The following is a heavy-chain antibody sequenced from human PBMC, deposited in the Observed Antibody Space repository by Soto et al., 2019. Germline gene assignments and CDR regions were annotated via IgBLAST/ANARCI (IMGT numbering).Heavy chain of an antibody. J-gene: IGHJ4*02. CDR3: LRYCSTTKCPGDY. Sequence: SETLSLTCTVSGGSISSGGSYWGWIRQPPGKGLEWIGYIYYSGNTYFNPSLKSRVTLSVDTSKNQFSLNLSSVTAADTAVYYCLRYCSTTKCPGDYWGQGNLVTFSS. CDR1: GGSISSGGSY. CDR2: IYYSGNT. V-gene: IGHV4-30-4*01. D-gene: IGHD2-2*01.